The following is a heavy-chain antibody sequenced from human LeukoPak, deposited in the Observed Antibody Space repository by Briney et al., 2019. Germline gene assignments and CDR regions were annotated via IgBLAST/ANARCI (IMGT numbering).Heavy chain of an antibody. Sequence: GGSLRLSCAASEFTFSSYWMHWVRQAPGKGLVWVSRINSDVTLTTYADSVKGRFPISRDNAKNTLYLQMNSLRAEDTAVYYCVRGGKTSNYFDYWGQGNLVTVSS. J-gene: IGHJ4*02. V-gene: IGHV3-74*01. CDR3: VRGGKTSNYFDY. CDR2: INSDVTLT. CDR1: EFTFSSYW.